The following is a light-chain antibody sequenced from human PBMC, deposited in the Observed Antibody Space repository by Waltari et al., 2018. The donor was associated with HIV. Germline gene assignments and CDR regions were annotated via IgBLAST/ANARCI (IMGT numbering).Light chain of an antibody. CDR1: TSNFGPIKL. J-gene: IGLJ1*01. CDR2: GDS. CDR3: QTFDITLGGFYV. V-gene: IGLV1-40*01. Sequence: HSVLTPPPSVSGAPGHRVTIPCPGSTSNFGPIKLVHGYTHLPGMAPKLLISGDSNQPSGVPDRFSASKSGTSGSLTITGLQPEDEADYYCQTFDITLGGFYVFGTGTKVTVL.